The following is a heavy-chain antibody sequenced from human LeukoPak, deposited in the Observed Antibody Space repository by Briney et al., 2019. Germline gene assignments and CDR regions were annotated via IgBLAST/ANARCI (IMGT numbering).Heavy chain of an antibody. Sequence: PEGSLRLSCAASGFTLSGYWMTWVRQGPGKGLEWVANINRDGGQRSYVDSVKGRFAISRDNAKNSLYLQMSSLKTEDTAVYYCARDISPDDYFDSHKCYYDAFDIWGQGTLVTVSS. CDR2: INRDGGQR. J-gene: IGHJ3*02. CDR3: ARDISPDDYFDSHKCYYDAFDI. V-gene: IGHV3-7*04. D-gene: IGHD3-22*01. CDR1: GFTLSGYW.